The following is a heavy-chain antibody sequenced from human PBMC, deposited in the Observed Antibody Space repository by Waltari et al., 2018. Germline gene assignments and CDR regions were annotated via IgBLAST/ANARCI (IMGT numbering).Heavy chain of an antibody. V-gene: IGHV1-69*05. CDR1: PLSLRNFA. CDR2: FIPSVRDP. D-gene: IGHD2-21*01. J-gene: IGHJ4*02. Sequence: QFPLVPAGTGEKTPGSSVRVSCKSSPLSLRNFALSWLRQAPGQGLEWMGGFIPSVRDPRYTESFTDRPTITTAYSMTTSYRDLRGLRTADTAVYYCARGWNCGGDCWRLDTWGQGT. CDR3: ARGWNCGGDCWRLDT.